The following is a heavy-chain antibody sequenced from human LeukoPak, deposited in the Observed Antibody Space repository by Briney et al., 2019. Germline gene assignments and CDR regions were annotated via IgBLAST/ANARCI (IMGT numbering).Heavy chain of an antibody. Sequence: GASVEVSCKASGYTFTSYAMHWVRQAPGQRLEWMGWINAGNGNTKYSQKFQGRVTITRDTSASTAYMELSSLRSEDTAVYYCARDRLGLGYYGGPLYWGQGTLVTVSS. D-gene: IGHD4-23*01. J-gene: IGHJ4*02. CDR2: INAGNGNT. V-gene: IGHV1-3*01. CDR1: GYTFTSYA. CDR3: ARDRLGLGYYGGPLY.